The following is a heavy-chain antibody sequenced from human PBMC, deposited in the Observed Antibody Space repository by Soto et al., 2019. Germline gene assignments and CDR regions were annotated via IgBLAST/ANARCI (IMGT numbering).Heavy chain of an antibody. J-gene: IGHJ6*02. Sequence: QVQLQESGPGLVKPSETLSLTCTVSGDSVTSVSDYWSWIRQPPGKGLEWIGYIYYSGSADSNPSLGSRVTISIDTSKNQFSLKLTSVTAADTAVYYCARGVGFGYYYYHMDLWGQGTTVTVSS. V-gene: IGHV4-61*01. D-gene: IGHD3-10*01. CDR3: ARGVGFGYYYYHMDL. CDR1: GDSVTSVSDY. CDR2: IYYSGSA.